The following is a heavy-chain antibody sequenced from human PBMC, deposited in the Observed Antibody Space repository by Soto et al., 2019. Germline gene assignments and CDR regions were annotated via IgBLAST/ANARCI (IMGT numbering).Heavy chain of an antibody. J-gene: IGHJ4*02. V-gene: IGHV4-59*08. CDR1: GGSISSYY. CDR3: ARRYGYSFDY. Sequence: PSETLSLTCTVSGGSISSYYWSWIRQPPGKGLEWIGYIYYSGSTNYNPSLKSRVTISVDTSKNQFSLKLSSVTAADTALYYCARRYGYSFDYWGQGTLVTASS. CDR2: IYYSGST. D-gene: IGHD1-1*01.